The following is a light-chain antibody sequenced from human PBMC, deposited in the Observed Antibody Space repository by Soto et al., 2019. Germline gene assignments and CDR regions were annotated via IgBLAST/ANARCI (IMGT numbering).Light chain of an antibody. J-gene: IGLJ3*02. CDR2: NNN. CDR3: AVWDDGLNGWV. V-gene: IGLV1-44*01. Sequence: QSVVTQPPSASGTPGQRVTISCSGSSSNIGSNNVNWYQQLPGTAPKLLIYNNNQRPSGVPDRFSGSESATSASLAISGLQSEDEADYYCAVWDDGLNGWVFGGGTKVTVL. CDR1: SSNIGSNN.